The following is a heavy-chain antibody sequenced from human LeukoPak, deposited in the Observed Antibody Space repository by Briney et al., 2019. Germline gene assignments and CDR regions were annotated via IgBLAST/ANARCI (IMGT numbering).Heavy chain of an antibody. CDR2: ISSSSAVI. CDR1: GFTFSSYS. J-gene: IGHJ3*02. V-gene: IGHV3-48*04. D-gene: IGHD1-1*01. CDR3: AAKYNWNDDGLDI. Sequence: QPGGSLRLSCAASGFTFSSYSMNWVRQAPGKGLEWVSYISSSSAVIFYADSVKGRFTISRDNAKNSLYLQMNSLRAEDTAVYYCAAKYNWNDDGLDIWGQGTMVTVSS.